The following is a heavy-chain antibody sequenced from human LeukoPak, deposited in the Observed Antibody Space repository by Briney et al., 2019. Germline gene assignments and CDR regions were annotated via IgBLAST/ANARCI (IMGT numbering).Heavy chain of an antibody. V-gene: IGHV4-39*01. CDR2: VYYNGIT. J-gene: IGHJ4*02. CDR3: ARLMTTVAT. D-gene: IGHD4-11*01. CDR1: GGPIFSSPFY. Sequence: PSETLSLTCTVSGGPIFSSPFYWGWIRQPPGKGLEWIASVYYNGITYYNPSLKSRVTISVDTSKNQFALKVTSVTAADTAIYYCARLMTTVATWGQGTLATVSS.